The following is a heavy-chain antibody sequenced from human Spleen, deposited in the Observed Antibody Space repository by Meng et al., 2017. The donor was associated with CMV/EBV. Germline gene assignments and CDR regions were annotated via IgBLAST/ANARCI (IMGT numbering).Heavy chain of an antibody. CDR2: IIPILGIA. CDR1: GGVFNTYT. D-gene: IGHD3-3*01. Sequence: SVKVSCKASGGVFNTYTVNWVRQAPGQGLEWMGRIIPILGIANYAQKFQGRVTITADKSTSTAYMELSSLRSEDTAVYYCARDRTSLEWLLSNNWFDPWGQGTLVTVSS. CDR3: ARDRTSLEWLLSNNWFDP. J-gene: IGHJ5*02. V-gene: IGHV1-69*04.